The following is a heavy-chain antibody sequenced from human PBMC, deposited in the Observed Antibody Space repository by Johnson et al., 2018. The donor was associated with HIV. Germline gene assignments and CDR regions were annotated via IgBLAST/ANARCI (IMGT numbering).Heavy chain of an antibody. D-gene: IGHD1-26*01. Sequence: VQLVESGGGLVQPGRSLRLSCAASGFTFDDYAMHWVRQAPGKGLEWASGINSDGGSTAYADSVKGRFTISRENTKDTLSLQMNSLRAEDTGVYYCARDGGSTRGDAFDIWGQGTMVTVSS. CDR2: INSDGGST. CDR3: ARDGGSTRGDAFDI. J-gene: IGHJ3*02. CDR1: GFTFDDYA. V-gene: IGHV3-9*01.